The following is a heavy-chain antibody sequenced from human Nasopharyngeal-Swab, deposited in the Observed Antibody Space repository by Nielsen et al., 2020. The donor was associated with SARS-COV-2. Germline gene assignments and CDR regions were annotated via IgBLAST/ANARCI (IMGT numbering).Heavy chain of an antibody. CDR1: GYTFTGYY. Sequence: ASVKVSCKASGYTFTGYYMHWVRQAPGQGLEWMGRINPNSGGTNYAQKFQGRVTMTRDTSISTAYMELSRLRSDDTAVYYCARAPLYYDSSGPLPFDYWGQGTLVTVSS. J-gene: IGHJ4*02. V-gene: IGHV1-2*06. CDR2: INPNSGGT. D-gene: IGHD3-22*01. CDR3: ARAPLYYDSSGPLPFDY.